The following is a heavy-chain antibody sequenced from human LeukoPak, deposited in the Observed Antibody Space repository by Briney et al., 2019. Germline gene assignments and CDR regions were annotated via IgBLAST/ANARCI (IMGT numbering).Heavy chain of an antibody. CDR3: TTGWYSSGWYFDY. J-gene: IGHJ4*02. Sequence: GGSLRLSCAASGFTSSNAWMSWVRQAPGKGLECVGRIKSKTDGGTTDYAAPVKGRFTISRDDSKNTLYLQMNSLKTEDTAVYYCTTGWYSSGWYFDYWGQGTLVTVSS. CDR2: IKSKTDGGTT. D-gene: IGHD6-19*01. V-gene: IGHV3-15*01. CDR1: GFTSSNAW.